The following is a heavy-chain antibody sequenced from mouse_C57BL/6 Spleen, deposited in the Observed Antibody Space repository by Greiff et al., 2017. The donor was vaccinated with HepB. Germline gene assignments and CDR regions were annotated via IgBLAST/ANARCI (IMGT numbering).Heavy chain of an antibody. CDR1: GYTFTSYW. CDR3: ARGITTVVATGAMDY. V-gene: IGHV1-72*01. D-gene: IGHD1-1*01. CDR2: IDPNSGGT. Sequence: QVQLQQPGAELVKPGASVKLSCKASGYTFTSYWMHWVKQRPGRGLEWIGRIDPNSGGTKYNEKFKSKATLTVDKPSSTAYMQLSSLTSEDSAVYYWARGITTVVATGAMDYWGQGTSVTVSS. J-gene: IGHJ4*01.